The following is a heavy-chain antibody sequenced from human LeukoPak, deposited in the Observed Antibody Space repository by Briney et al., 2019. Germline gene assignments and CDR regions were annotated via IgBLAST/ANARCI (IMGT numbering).Heavy chain of an antibody. CDR1: GFTFSSYA. D-gene: IGHD2-2*01. J-gene: IGHJ4*02. Sequence: GGSLRLSCAASGFTFSSYAMSWVRQAPGKGLEWVSVISGSGGSTYYADSVKGRFTISRDNSKNTLYLQMNSLRAEDTAVYYCAKDRGLLGHCSSTSCYFDYWGQGTLVTVSS. CDR3: AKDRGLLGHCSSTSCYFDY. CDR2: ISGSGGST. V-gene: IGHV3-23*01.